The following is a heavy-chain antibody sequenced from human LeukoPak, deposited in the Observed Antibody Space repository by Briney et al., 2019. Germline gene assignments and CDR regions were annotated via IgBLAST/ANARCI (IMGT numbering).Heavy chain of an antibody. Sequence: SETLSLTCTVSGASITTYYWTWIRQPPGKGLEWIGYIYHSGSTNYHPSLKSRATISLDTSRNQFSLRLSSVTAADTAVYFCAREYSTSSEGDYFDYWGQGSLVTVSS. CDR3: AREYSTSSEGDYFDY. V-gene: IGHV4-59*01. CDR1: GASITTYY. D-gene: IGHD6-6*01. CDR2: IYHSGST. J-gene: IGHJ4*02.